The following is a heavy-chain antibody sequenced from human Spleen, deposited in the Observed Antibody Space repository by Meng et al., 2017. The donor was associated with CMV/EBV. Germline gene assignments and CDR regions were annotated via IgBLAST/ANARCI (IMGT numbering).Heavy chain of an antibody. CDR3: ARAPGAYYFDY. V-gene: IGHV4-31*03. J-gene: IGHJ4*02. CDR1: GGSISSGGYY. Sequence: LRLSCTVSGGSISSGGYYWSWIRQHPGKGLEWIGYIYYSGSTYYNPSLKSRVTISVDTSKNQFSLKLSSVTAADTAVYYCARAPGAYYFDYWGQGTLVTVSS. D-gene: IGHD6-13*01. CDR2: IYYSGST.